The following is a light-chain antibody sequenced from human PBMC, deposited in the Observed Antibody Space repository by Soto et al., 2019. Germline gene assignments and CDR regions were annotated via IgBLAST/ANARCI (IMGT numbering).Light chain of an antibody. CDR3: QHYGSSLFT. J-gene: IGKJ3*01. V-gene: IGKV3-11*01. Sequence: EIVLTQSPATVSLSPGERATLSCRASQSVSSYLAWYQQKPGQAPRLLIYDASNRATGIPARFSGSGSGTDFTLTISRLEPEDFAVYYCQHYGSSLFTFGPGTKVDIK. CDR2: DAS. CDR1: QSVSSY.